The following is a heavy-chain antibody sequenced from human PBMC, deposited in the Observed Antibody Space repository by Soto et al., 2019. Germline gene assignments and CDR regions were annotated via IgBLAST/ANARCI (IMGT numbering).Heavy chain of an antibody. J-gene: IGHJ4*02. Sequence: GGSLRLSCVGPGFTFSSYGMHWVRQAPGKGLECVAVISDTGSSHYYAASVEGRFTISRENSKNTLSLHMDRLRVEDTAVYYCAKDRGGDCPDNSCYFGADYWGQGTPVTVSS. CDR2: ISDTGSSH. V-gene: IGHV3-30*18. D-gene: IGHD2-2*01. CDR3: AKDRGGDCPDNSCYFGADY. CDR1: GFTFSSYG.